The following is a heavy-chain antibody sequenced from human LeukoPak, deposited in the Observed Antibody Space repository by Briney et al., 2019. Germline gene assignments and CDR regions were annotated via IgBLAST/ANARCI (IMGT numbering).Heavy chain of an antibody. CDR1: GYTFTDYY. D-gene: IGHD6-19*01. Sequence: GASVKVSCKASGYTFTDYYMHWVRQAPGQGLEWMGRINPNSGGTSSARKFQGRVTVTRDTSISTVYMELSRLTSDDTAVYYCARRPSGWYGDYWGQGTLVTVSS. V-gene: IGHV1-2*06. CDR3: ARRPSGWYGDY. J-gene: IGHJ4*02. CDR2: INPNSGGT.